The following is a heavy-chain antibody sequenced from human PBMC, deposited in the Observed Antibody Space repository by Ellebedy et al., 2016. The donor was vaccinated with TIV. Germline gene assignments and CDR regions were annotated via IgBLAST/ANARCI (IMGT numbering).Heavy chain of an antibody. CDR1: GFTVSGNY. CDR2: IYSGGST. CDR3: VSDPSCSGDSCYSV. V-gene: IGHV3-53*01. D-gene: IGHD2-15*01. Sequence: PGGSLRLSCAASGFTVSGNYISWVRQAPGKGLEWVSLIYSGGSTYYAESVKGRFTISRDNSKNPGYLQMNSLRAEDTAVYYCVSDPSCSGDSCYSVWGQGTLVTVSS. J-gene: IGHJ4*02.